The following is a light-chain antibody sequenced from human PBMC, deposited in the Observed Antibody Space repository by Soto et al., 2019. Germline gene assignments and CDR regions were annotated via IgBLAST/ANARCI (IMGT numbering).Light chain of an antibody. J-gene: IGKJ1*01. V-gene: IGKV3-15*01. CDR3: LQFYAFSLT. Sequence: SVMTQASAPLSFSPGERATLSCRARHSVSSNLAWYQQKPGQAPRLLIYGASNRATGIPARFSGSGSGTEFTLTISSLQSEDFATYYCLQFYAFSLTFGQGTKVDI. CDR1: HSVSSN. CDR2: GAS.